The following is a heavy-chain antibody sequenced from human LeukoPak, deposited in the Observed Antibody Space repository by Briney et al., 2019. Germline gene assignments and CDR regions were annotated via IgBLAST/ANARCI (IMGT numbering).Heavy chain of an antibody. CDR2: IYYSGST. CDR1: GGSISSYY. CDR3: ARGAPHLLLRFLEWPCMDV. D-gene: IGHD3-3*01. Sequence: PSETLSLTCTVSGGSISSYYWSWIRQPPGKGLEWIGYIYYSGSTNYNPSLKSRVTISVDTSKNQFSLKLSSVTAADTAVYYCARGAPHLLLRFLEWPCMDVWGQGTTVTVSS. V-gene: IGHV4-59*01. J-gene: IGHJ6*02.